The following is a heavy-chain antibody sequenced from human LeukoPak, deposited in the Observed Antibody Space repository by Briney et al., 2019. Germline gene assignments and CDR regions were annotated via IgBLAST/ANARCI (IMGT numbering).Heavy chain of an antibody. V-gene: IGHV3-7*03. J-gene: IGHJ3*01. Sequence: GGSLRLSCAVSGFTFRGFWLSWGRQGPGPGLEWVASINSDGSERYYADVVKGRFTISRDNAKNSLYLQKNSLRAEHTAVYYCARSSYSSSSSVWGQGTMVPVSS. D-gene: IGHD6-6*01. CDR3: ARSSYSSSSSV. CDR1: GFTFRGFW. CDR2: INSDGSER.